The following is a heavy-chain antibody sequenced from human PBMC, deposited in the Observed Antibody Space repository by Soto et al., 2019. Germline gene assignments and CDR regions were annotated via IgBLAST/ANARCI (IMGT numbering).Heavy chain of an antibody. CDR2: IVVVNGNT. CDR1: GFSFGDSA. D-gene: IGHD2-8*01. V-gene: IGHV1-58*01. CDR3: AVTDLPFRPLTEPTENGMDV. Sequence: ELVQSGPEAREPGTSVKVSCRASGFSFGDSAVQWVRQGRGQRLAWIGWIVVVNGNTNYAPRLEGRVTLTRDVSTSTSHMELTSLSSDDTAVYFCAVTDLPFRPLTEPTENGMDVWGQGTTVTVSS. J-gene: IGHJ6*02.